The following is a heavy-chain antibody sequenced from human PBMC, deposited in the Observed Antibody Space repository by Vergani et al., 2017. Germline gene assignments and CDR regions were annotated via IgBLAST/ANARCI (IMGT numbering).Heavy chain of an antibody. CDR2: TWYDGNNK. J-gene: IGHJ5*02. CDR3: ARDVRLLYNRFDP. CDR1: GFTFNQYG. D-gene: IGHD1-14*01. V-gene: IGHV3-33*01. Sequence: QVQLVESGGGVVQPGRSLRLSCAASGFTFNQYGMHWVRQAPGKGLEWVAVTWYDGNNKQYADSVKGRFTISRDNSKSKMYLQMNSLRDEDTGVYYCARDVRLLYNRFDPWGQGTLVTGSS.